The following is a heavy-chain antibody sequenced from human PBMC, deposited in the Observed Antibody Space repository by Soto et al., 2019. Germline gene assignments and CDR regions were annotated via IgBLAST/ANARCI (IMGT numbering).Heavy chain of an antibody. J-gene: IGHJ4*02. D-gene: IGHD4-17*01. V-gene: IGHV3-23*01. CDR3: AKWTTTVTNWPQYYFDY. CDR2: FSGSGGST. Sequence: GGSLRLSCAASGFTFSSYAMTWFRQAPGKGLEWVSSFSGSGGSTYYADSVKGRFTISSDNSKNTLYLQMNSLRAEDTAVYYCAKWTTTVTNWPQYYFDYWGQGTLVTVSS. CDR1: GFTFSSYA.